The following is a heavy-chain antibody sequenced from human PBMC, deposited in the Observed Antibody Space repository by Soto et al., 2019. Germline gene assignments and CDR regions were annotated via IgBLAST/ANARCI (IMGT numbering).Heavy chain of an antibody. Sequence: QVQLVESGGGVVQPGRSLRLSCAASGFTFSSYAMHWVRQAPGKGREWVAVISYDGSNKYYADSVKGRFTISRDNSKNTLYLQMNSLRAEDTAVYYCARGDYYYYGMDVWGQGTTVTVSS. CDR2: ISYDGSNK. CDR3: ARGDYYYYGMDV. CDR1: GFTFSSYA. J-gene: IGHJ6*02. V-gene: IGHV3-30-3*01.